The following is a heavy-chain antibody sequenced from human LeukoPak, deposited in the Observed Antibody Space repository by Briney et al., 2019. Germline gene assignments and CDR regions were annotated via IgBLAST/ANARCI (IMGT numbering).Heavy chain of an antibody. CDR1: GGSFSGYY. Sequence: SETLSLTCAVYGGSFSGYYWSWIRQPPGKGLEWIGEINHSGSTNYNPSLKSQVTISVDTSKNQFSLKLSSVTAADTAVYYCARLPYDYVWGSGAYYFDYWGQGTLVTVSS. V-gene: IGHV4-34*01. CDR3: ARLPYDYVWGSGAYYFDY. D-gene: IGHD3-16*01. CDR2: INHSGST. J-gene: IGHJ4*02.